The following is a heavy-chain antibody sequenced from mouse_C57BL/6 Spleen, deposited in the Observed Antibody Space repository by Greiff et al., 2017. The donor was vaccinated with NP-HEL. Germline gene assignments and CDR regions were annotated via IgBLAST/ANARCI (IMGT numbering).Heavy chain of an antibody. D-gene: IGHD2-1*01. CDR2: IYPGDGDT. J-gene: IGHJ2*01. CDR3: ARHYGNSFDY. Sequence: LVESGPELVKPGASVKISCKASGYAFSSSWMNWVKQRPGKGLEWIGRIYPGDGDTNYNGKFKGKATLTADKSSSTAYMQLSSLTSEDSAVYFCARHYGNSFDYWGQGTTLTVSS. CDR1: GYAFSSSW. V-gene: IGHV1-82*01.